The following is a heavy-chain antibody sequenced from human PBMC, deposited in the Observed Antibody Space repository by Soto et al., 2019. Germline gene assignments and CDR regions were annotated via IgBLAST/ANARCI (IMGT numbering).Heavy chain of an antibody. CDR3: ARDGDYDFWSGFRY. Sequence: GGALRLSCAASGFPFSSFSMNWVRLATGNXLKCASSXXSXXSXXXXXDXXXDRITISRNNAKNSLYLQMNSLRGEDTAVYFYARDGDYDFWSGFRYWGQGTLVTVSS. CDR1: GFPFSSFS. CDR2: XXSXXSXX. J-gene: IGHJ4*02. D-gene: IGHD3-3*01. V-gene: IGHV3-21*03.